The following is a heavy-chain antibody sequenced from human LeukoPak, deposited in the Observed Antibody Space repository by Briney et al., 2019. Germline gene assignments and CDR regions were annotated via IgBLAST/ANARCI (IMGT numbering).Heavy chain of an antibody. D-gene: IGHD3-10*01. V-gene: IGHV3-23*01. CDR2: ISHTSEYT. J-gene: IGHJ4*02. CDR1: GFTFSSYT. Sequence: PGGSLILSCAASGFTFSSYTMSWVRQAPGKGLEWVSAISHTSEYTYHADSVKGRFTISRDNSKNTLYLQMNSLRAEDTAMYYCAKGSSAGRPYYFDYWGQGTLVTVSS. CDR3: AKGSSAGRPYYFDY.